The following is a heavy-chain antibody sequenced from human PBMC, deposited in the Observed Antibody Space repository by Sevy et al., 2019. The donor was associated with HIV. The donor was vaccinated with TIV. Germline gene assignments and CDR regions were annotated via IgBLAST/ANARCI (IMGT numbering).Heavy chain of an antibody. D-gene: IGHD3-3*02. CDR3: ARELAREFDF. Sequence: ASVKVSCQTSGYIFTDYYFYWMRQAPGQGPEWVGWINPKNGDTVSAQKFQGRITITRDTSTNTAYMDLRSLTSDDTAIYYWARELAREFDFWGQGTLVTVSS. V-gene: IGHV1-2*02. J-gene: IGHJ4*02. CDR1: GYIFTDYY. CDR2: INPKNGDT.